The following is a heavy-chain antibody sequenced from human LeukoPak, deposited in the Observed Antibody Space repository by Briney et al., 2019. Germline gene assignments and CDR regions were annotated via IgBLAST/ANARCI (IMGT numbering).Heavy chain of an antibody. Sequence: ASVKVSCKASGYTFTSYGISWVRQAPGQGLEWMGWISAYNGNTNYAQKLQGRVTMTTDTSTSTAYMELRSLRSDDTAVCYCARDRHRTYSSGWQTHFDYWGQGTLVTVSS. CDR1: GYTFTSYG. J-gene: IGHJ4*02. V-gene: IGHV1-18*04. CDR3: ARDRHRTYSSGWQTHFDY. D-gene: IGHD6-19*01. CDR2: ISAYNGNT.